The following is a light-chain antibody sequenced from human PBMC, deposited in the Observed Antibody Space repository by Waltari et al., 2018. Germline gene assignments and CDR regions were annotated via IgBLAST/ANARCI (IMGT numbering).Light chain of an antibody. CDR2: LGS. J-gene: IGKJ1*01. CDR1: QSLLHSNGHNY. CDR3: MQALQTPWT. Sequence: DIVMTQSPLSLPVTPGEPASIPCRPSQSLLHSNGHNYLAWYLQKPGQSPHLLIYLGSNRASGVPDRFSGSGSGTDFTLKINRVEAEDVGVYYCMQALQTPWTFGQGTKVEIK. V-gene: IGKV2-28*01.